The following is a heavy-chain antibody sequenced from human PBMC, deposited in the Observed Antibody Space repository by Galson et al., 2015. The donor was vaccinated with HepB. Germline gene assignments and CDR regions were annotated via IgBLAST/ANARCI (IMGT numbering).Heavy chain of an antibody. V-gene: IGHV3-73*01. CDR1: GFTFSGSA. D-gene: IGHD5-12*01. Sequence: SLRLSCAASGFTFSGSAMHWVRQASGKGLEWVGRIRSKANSYATAYAASVKGRFTVSRDDSKNTAYLQMNSLKTEDTAVYYCTRHSEVQWLRAPNTTRYYYGMDVWGQGTTVTVSS. CDR3: TRHSEVQWLRAPNTTRYYYGMDV. CDR2: IRSKANSYAT. J-gene: IGHJ6*02.